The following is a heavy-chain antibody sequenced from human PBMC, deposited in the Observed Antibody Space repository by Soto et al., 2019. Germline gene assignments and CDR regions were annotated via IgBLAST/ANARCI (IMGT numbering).Heavy chain of an antibody. CDR3: ARASVGPPGGGSWIMPFDF. CDR2: IYAGGST. D-gene: IGHD2-15*01. J-gene: IGHJ4*02. V-gene: IGHV4-4*07. Sequence: QVQLQESGPGLVKPSETLSLTCTVSGGSISSYYWSWIRQPAGKGLEWIGRIYAGGSTNYNPPRSSLVTVAVATSRNQSSRRLTSVTAADTAVYYCARASVGPPGGGSWIMPFDFWGQGTLVTVSS. CDR1: GGSISSYY.